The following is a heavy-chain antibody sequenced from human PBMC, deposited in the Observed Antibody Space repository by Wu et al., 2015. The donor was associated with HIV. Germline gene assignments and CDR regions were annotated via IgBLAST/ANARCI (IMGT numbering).Heavy chain of an antibody. CDR3: ARAASFFYDKHGYYRNWYFDV. J-gene: IGHJ2*01. CDR2: MNPNSGNT. Sequence: QVQLVQSGAEVKKPGASVKVSCKASGYTFKNFYIHWVRQAPGQGLEWVGWMNPNSGNTGYPQKFQGRVTMTRDTSISTAYMELSSLKSEDTAVYYCARAASFFYDKHGYYRNWYFDVWGRGTLVAVSS. CDR1: GYTFKNFY. V-gene: IGHV1-8*02. D-gene: IGHD3-22*01.